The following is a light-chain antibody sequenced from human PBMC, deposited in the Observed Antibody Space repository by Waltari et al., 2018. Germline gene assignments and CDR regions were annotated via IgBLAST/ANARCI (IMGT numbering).Light chain of an antibody. CDR2: DVS. J-gene: IGLJ3*02. V-gene: IGLV2-23*02. CDR1: SSDIGRYDI. Sequence: QSALTQPASVSGSPGQSVTISCTGASSDIGRYDIVSWYQQHPGNAPKLIICDVSKRPSGVADRFSGSKSGGTASLTISGLQFEDEADYYCCSYAGNYIWVFGGGTRLTVL. CDR3: CSYAGNYIWV.